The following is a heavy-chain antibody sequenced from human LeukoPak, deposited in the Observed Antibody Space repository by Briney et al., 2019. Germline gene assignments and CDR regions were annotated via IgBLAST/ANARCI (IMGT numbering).Heavy chain of an antibody. J-gene: IGHJ6*02. V-gene: IGHV3-33*01. Sequence: PGGSLRLSCAASGFTFSSYAMHWVRQASGKGLEWVAVIWHDGSNKYYAASVKGRFTVSRDNSKNTLYLQINNLRAEDTAVYYCARGRVTGTSYYYYYGMDVWGQGTTVTVSS. D-gene: IGHD6-19*01. CDR3: ARGRVTGTSYYYYYGMDV. CDR2: IWHDGSNK. CDR1: GFTFSSYA.